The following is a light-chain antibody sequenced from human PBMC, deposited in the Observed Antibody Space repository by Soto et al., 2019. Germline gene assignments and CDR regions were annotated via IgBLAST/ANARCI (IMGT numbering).Light chain of an antibody. CDR2: DAS. CDR1: QSVSSN. J-gene: IGKJ4*01. Sequence: EIVMTQSPATLSVSPGERATLSCMASQSVSSNLAWYQQKPGQAPRLLILDASTRATGIPARLSGSGSGTQFTLTISGLQSEDFAIYYCQHYNNWPPLTFGGGTKVEIK. V-gene: IGKV3-15*01. CDR3: QHYNNWPPLT.